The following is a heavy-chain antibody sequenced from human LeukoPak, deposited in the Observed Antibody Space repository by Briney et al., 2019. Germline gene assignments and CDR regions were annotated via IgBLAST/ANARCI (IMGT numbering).Heavy chain of an antibody. D-gene: IGHD3-10*01. CDR2: IYYSGST. V-gene: IGHV4-39*07. J-gene: IGHJ6*02. Sequence: SETLSLTCTVSGGSISSSSYYWGWIRQPPGKGLEWIGSIYYSGSTYYNPSLKSRVTISVDTSKNQFSLKLSSVTAADTAVYYCARGRHQWFGELRNGMDVWGQGTTVTVSS. CDR3: ARGRHQWFGELRNGMDV. CDR1: GGSISSSSYY.